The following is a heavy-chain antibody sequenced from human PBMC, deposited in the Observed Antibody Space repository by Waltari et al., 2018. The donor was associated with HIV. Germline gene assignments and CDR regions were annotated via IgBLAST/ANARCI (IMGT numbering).Heavy chain of an antibody. D-gene: IGHD7-27*01. J-gene: IGHJ6*02. V-gene: IGHV3-7*01. CDR2: IKQDGSEK. CDR3: ARVLGSYSHYYGMDV. Sequence: EVQLVESGGGLVQPGGSLRLSCAASGFPFRSFWMSWVRQAPGKGREWVANIKQDGSEKYYVDSVKGRFTISRDNAKNSLYLQMNSLRAEDTAVYYCARVLGSYSHYYGMDVWGQGTTVTVSS. CDR1: GFPFRSFW.